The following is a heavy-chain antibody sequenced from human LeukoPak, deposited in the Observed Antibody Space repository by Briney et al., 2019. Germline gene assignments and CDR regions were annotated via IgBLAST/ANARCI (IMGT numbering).Heavy chain of an antibody. CDR1: DGSINYYY. D-gene: IGHD1-7*01. V-gene: IGHV4-59*13. Sequence: SETLSLTCTVSDGSINYYYWSWIRQPPGRGLEWIGYIYYTGSTDYNPSLKSRVTISVDTSKNQFSLKLSSVTAADTAVYYCASYNWNYVFFDYWGQGTLVTVSS. CDR3: ASYNWNYVFFDY. CDR2: IYYTGST. J-gene: IGHJ4*02.